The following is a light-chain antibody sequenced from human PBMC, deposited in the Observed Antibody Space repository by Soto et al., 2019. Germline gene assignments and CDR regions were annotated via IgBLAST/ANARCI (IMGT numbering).Light chain of an antibody. Sequence: DIQMTQSPSSLSASVGGRVTITCRASQSISSYLNWYQQRPGEAPKLLIYASSSLQSGVPSRFSGSGSGTDFTLTISRLQPEDFATYYCQQSYSTPRTFGQGTKVEIK. CDR2: ASS. CDR1: QSISSY. CDR3: QQSYSTPRT. V-gene: IGKV1-39*01. J-gene: IGKJ1*01.